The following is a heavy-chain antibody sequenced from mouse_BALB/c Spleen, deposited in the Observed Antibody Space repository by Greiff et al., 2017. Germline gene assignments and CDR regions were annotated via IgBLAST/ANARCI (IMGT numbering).Heavy chain of an antibody. V-gene: IGHV1-80*01. CDR1: GYAFSSYW. CDR3: ARDRYGAMDY. CDR2: IYPGDGDT. J-gene: IGHJ4*01. D-gene: IGHD2-14*01. Sequence: VNVVESGAELVRPGSSVKISCKASGYAFSSYWMNWVKQRPGQGLEWIGQIYPGDGDTNYNGKFKGKATLTADKSSSTAYMQLSSLTSEDSAVYFCARDRYGAMDYWGQGTSVTVSS.